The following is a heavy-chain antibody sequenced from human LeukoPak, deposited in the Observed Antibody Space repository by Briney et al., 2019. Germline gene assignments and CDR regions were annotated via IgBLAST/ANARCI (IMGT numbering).Heavy chain of an antibody. Sequence: GGSLRLSCAASGFTFSSYSMNWVRQAPGKGLEWVSSISSSSSYIYYADSVKGRFTISRDNAKNSLYLQMNSLRAEDTAVYYCARDEIVGAIHYFDYWGQGTLATVSS. J-gene: IGHJ4*02. CDR2: ISSSSSYI. D-gene: IGHD1-26*01. V-gene: IGHV3-21*01. CDR1: GFTFSSYS. CDR3: ARDEIVGAIHYFDY.